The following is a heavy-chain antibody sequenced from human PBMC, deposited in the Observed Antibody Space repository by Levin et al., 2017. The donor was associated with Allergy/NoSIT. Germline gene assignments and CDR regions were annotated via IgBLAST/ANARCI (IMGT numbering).Heavy chain of an antibody. CDR3: AKGSYCSAGTCYSRLGY. D-gene: IGHD2-15*01. Sequence: PVASVKVSCAASGFTFSSDVMSWVRQAPGKGLEWVSGISGSGGTTYYADSVKGRFTISRDNSKNMLSLQMNSLRAEDTALYYCAKGSYCSAGTCYSRLGYWGQGTLVTVSS. CDR2: ISGSGGTT. CDR1: GFTFSSDV. V-gene: IGHV3-23*01. J-gene: IGHJ4*02.